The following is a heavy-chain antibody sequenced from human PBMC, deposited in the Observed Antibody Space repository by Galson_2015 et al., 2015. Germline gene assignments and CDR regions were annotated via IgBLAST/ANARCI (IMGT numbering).Heavy chain of an antibody. V-gene: IGHV3-74*01. J-gene: IGHJ4*02. CDR3: ARDPLWDRTVGFDY. CDR1: GFTFSSDW. CDR2: INSDGTDK. Sequence: SLRLSCAASGFTFSSDWMHWVRQAPGKGLVWVSRINSDGTDKTYADSVKGRFTISRDNAKNTLYLQMNSLRAEDTAVYYCARDPLWDRTVGFDYWGQGPLVPVSS. D-gene: IGHD3-16*01.